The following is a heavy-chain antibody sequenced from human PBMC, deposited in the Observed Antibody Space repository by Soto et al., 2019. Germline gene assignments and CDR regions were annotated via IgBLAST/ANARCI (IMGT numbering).Heavy chain of an antibody. D-gene: IGHD3-10*01. V-gene: IGHV4-31*03. CDR2: IYYSGST. Sequence: QVQLQESGPGLVKPSQTLSLTCTVSGCSISSGGYYWSWIRQHPGKGLEWIGYIYYSGSTYYNPSLKSRVTISVDTSKNQFALKLSSVTAADTAVYYCARDRITMVRGVIGDGMDVWGQGTTVTVSS. J-gene: IGHJ6*02. CDR1: GCSISSGGYY. CDR3: ARDRITMVRGVIGDGMDV.